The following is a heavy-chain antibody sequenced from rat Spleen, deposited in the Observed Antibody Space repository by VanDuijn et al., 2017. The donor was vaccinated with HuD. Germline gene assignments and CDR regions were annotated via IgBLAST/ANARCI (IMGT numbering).Heavy chain of an antibody. Sequence: EVQLQESGPGLVKPSQSLSLTCSVTDYSITSNFWGWIRKFPGNKLEWMGYIDSVGTTNYNPSLKSRISITRDTSKNQLFLQVNSVTTEDTATYYCTRHGYNSYFDYWGQGVMVTVSS. J-gene: IGHJ2*01. CDR2: IDSVGTT. CDR3: TRHGYNSYFDY. D-gene: IGHD1-9*01. CDR1: DYSITSNF. V-gene: IGHV3-3*01.